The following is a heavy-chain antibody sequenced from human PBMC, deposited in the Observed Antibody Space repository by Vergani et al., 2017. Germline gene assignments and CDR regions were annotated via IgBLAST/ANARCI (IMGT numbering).Heavy chain of an antibody. V-gene: IGHV3-48*04. Sequence: QLVESGGGWVQPGGSLRLSCVVSGFDFSSYIMNWVRQAPGKGLEWVSFVSTGTKSQSCAESVKGRFTISRDNAQNTLYLQMNSLRVEDTGVYYCARAKCIETCYMSNWLDSLGQGTLVTVSS. J-gene: IGHJ5*01. CDR3: ARAKCIETCYMSNWLDS. CDR1: GFDFSSYI. D-gene: IGHD3-9*01. CDR2: VSTGTKSQ.